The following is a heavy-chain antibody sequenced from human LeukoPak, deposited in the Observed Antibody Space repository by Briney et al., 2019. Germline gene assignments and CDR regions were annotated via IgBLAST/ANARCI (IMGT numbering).Heavy chain of an antibody. CDR1: GGPISSGSYY. CDR3: ARRAEYYMDV. V-gene: IGHV4-61*02. D-gene: IGHD1-14*01. CDR2: IYTSGST. J-gene: IGHJ6*03. Sequence: SQTLSLTCTVSGGPISSGSYYWNWIRQPAGKGLEWIGRIYTSGSTNYNPSLKSRVTISVDTSKNQFSLKLSSVTAADTAVYYCARRAEYYMDVWGKGTTVTVSS.